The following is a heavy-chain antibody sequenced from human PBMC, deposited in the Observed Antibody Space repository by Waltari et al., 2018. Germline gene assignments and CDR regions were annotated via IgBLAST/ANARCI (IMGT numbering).Heavy chain of an antibody. CDR1: DYSISSGYF. Sequence: QVQLQESGPGLVKPSETLSLTCAVSDYSISSGYFWGWIRQPPGKGLEWIGSIYHRGSTYNNPARKSRGTISVDTSKNQCSLKLSSVTAADTAVYYCARVWESGSPQYFNYWGQGTLVTVSS. CDR2: IYHRGST. J-gene: IGHJ4*02. D-gene: IGHD3-10*01. CDR3: ARVWESGSPQYFNY. V-gene: IGHV4-38-2*01.